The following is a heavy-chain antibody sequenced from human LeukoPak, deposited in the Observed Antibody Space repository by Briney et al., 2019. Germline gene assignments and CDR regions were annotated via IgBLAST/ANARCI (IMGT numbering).Heavy chain of an antibody. CDR3: ASYGSGSYRQLYYYYYGMDV. J-gene: IGHJ6*02. CDR2: INAGNGNT. D-gene: IGHD3-10*01. Sequence: ASVKVSCKASGYTFTSYAMHWVRQAPGQRLEWMGWINAGNGNTKYSQKFQGRVTITRDTSASTAYMELSSLRSEDTAVYYCASYGSGSYRQLYYYYYGMDVWGQGTTVTVSS. CDR1: GYTFTSYA. V-gene: IGHV1-3*01.